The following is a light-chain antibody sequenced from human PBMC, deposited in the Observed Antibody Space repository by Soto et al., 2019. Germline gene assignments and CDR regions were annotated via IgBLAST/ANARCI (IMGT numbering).Light chain of an antibody. CDR2: DAS. Sequence: DIQMTQSPSTLSASVGDRVTITCRASQSISSWLAWYQQKPGKAPKLLIYDASSLESGVPSRLSGSGSGTEFTLTISSLQPDDFATYYCQQYNSYSPTFGQGTKV. CDR3: QQYNSYSPT. J-gene: IGKJ1*01. CDR1: QSISSW. V-gene: IGKV1-5*01.